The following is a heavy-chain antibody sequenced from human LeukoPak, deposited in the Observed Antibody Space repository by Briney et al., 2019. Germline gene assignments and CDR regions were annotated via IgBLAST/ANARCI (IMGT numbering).Heavy chain of an antibody. V-gene: IGHV3-30*02. CDR1: GFTFSSYG. J-gene: IGHJ4*02. Sequence: GGSLRLSCAASGFTFSSYGMHWVRQAPGKGLEWGAFIRYDGSNKYYADSVTGRFTISRDNSKNTLYLQMNSLGAEDTAVYYCARGLSGYASSLGYWGQGTLVTVSA. CDR2: IRYDGSNK. CDR3: ARGLSGYASSLGY. D-gene: IGHD6-6*01.